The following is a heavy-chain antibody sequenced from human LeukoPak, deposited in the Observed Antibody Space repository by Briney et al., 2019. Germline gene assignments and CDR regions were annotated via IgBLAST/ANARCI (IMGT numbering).Heavy chain of an antibody. CDR1: RFTVSNYY. D-gene: IGHD3-22*01. CDR2: IFGGGST. Sequence: GGSLRLSCAASRFTVSNYYMSWVRQAPGKGLEWVSGIFGGGSTYYSDSVKGRFTISRDNSKNTLYLQMNSLRAGDTAVYYCARDYYDSSGYYLKYFQHWGQGTLVTVSS. CDR3: ARDYYDSSGYYLKYFQH. V-gene: IGHV3-66*01. J-gene: IGHJ1*01.